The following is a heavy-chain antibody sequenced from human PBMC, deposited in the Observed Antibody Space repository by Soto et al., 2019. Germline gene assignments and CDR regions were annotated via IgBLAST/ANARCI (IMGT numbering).Heavy chain of an antibody. Sequence: GGSLRLSCAASGFTFSSYGMHWVRQAPGKGLEWVAVIWFDGSNKYFADSVKGRFTISRDNSKNTLYLQMNSLRAEDTAVYYCAKASKGPAAAIMDYWGQGTLVTVSS. CDR2: IWFDGSNK. CDR3: AKASKGPAAAIMDY. D-gene: IGHD2-2*01. V-gene: IGHV3-33*03. J-gene: IGHJ4*02. CDR1: GFTFSSYG.